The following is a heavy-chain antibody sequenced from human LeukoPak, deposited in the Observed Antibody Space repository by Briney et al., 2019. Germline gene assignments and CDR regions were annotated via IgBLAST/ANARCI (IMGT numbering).Heavy chain of an antibody. CDR3: AKGAAAGIRGYFDY. D-gene: IGHD6-25*01. CDR2: ISYNRDGI. V-gene: IGHV3-9*01. J-gene: IGHJ4*02. CDR1: GFTFDDYA. Sequence: GGSLRLSCVASGFTFDDYAMHWVRQAPGKGLEWVSGISYNRDGIGYADSVKGRFTVSRDNAKNSLYLQMNSQRSEDTALYYCAKGAAAGIRGYFDYWGQGILVTVSS.